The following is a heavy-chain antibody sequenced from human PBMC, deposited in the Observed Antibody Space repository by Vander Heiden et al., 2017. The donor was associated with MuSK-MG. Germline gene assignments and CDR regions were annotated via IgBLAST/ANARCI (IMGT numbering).Heavy chain of an antibody. CDR2: RRYDGSNK. J-gene: IGHJ4*02. CDR3: AKDSSWGNPRGFDY. Sequence: QVQLVESGGGVVQPGGSLRLSCAASGFTFSSYGMHWVRQAPGKGLEWVAFRRYDGSNKYYADSVKGRFTISRDNSKNTLYLQMNSLRAEDTAVYYGAKDSSWGNPRGFDYWGQGTLVTVSS. D-gene: IGHD7-27*01. CDR1: GFTFSSYG. V-gene: IGHV3-30*02.